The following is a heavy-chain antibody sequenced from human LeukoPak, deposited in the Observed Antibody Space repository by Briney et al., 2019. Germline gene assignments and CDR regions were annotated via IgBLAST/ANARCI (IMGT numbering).Heavy chain of an antibody. CDR3: AKGATGLRIVGDD. D-gene: IGHD2-15*01. V-gene: IGHV3-23*01. CDR1: GFTFSNYA. J-gene: IGHJ4*02. Sequence: PGGSLRLSCAASGFTFSNYAMTWVRQAPGKGLEWVSTITGSGYDAYYADSVKGRFSISRDNSKNMLYLHMDSLRAEDTAVYYCAKGATGLRIVGDDWGQGTLVTVSS. CDR2: ITGSGYDA.